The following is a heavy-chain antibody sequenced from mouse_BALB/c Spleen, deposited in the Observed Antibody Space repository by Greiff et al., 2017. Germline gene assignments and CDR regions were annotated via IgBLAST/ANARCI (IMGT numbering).Heavy chain of an antibody. CDR2: IYPGDGDT. Sequence: QVQLQQSGPELVKPGASVKISCKASGYAFSSSWMNWVKQRPGQGLEWVGRIYPGDGDTNYNGKFKGKATLTADKSSSTAYMQLSSLTSVDSAVYFCARWGTTSSYFDVWGAGTTVTVSS. CDR1: GYAFSSSW. CDR3: ARWGTTSSYFDV. V-gene: IGHV1-82*01. D-gene: IGHD1-1*01. J-gene: IGHJ1*01.